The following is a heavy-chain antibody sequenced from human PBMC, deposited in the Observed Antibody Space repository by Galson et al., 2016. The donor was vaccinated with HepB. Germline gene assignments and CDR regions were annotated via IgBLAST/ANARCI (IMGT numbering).Heavy chain of an antibody. CDR2: IYPDDSDI. CDR3: ARPVFNGDTDYFDY. Sequence: QSGAEVKKPGESLRISCKGSGYSFSTYWIGWVRQMPGKGLEWMGSIYPDDSDIRYSPSFQGQATISLDRSISTAYLQWSSLKASDSAMYYFARPVFNGDTDYFDYWGQGTLVTVYS. J-gene: IGHJ4*02. CDR1: GYSFSTYW. D-gene: IGHD2-8*01. V-gene: IGHV5-51*01.